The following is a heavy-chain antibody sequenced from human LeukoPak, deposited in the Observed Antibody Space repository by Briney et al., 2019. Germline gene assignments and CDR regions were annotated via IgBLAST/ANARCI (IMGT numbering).Heavy chain of an antibody. Sequence: PGRSLRLSCAASGFTFSRYGMHWVRQAPGKGLEWVAVISYDGSNKYYVDSVKGRFTISRDNSKNTLYLQMNSLRAEDTAVYYCAKGDSSSWYLNWFDPWGQGTLVTVSS. J-gene: IGHJ5*02. CDR2: ISYDGSNK. V-gene: IGHV3-30*18. CDR1: GFTFSRYG. D-gene: IGHD6-13*01. CDR3: AKGDSSSWYLNWFDP.